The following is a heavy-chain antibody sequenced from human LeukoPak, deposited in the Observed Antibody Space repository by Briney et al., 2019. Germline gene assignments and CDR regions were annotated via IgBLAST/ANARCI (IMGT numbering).Heavy chain of an antibody. CDR3: ARDGRCGGDCYAS. J-gene: IGHJ4*02. Sequence: PGGSLRLSCAASGFTFSSYAMSWVRQAPGKGLEWVSYISGRSSTIYYADSVKGRFTVSRDNAKNSLYLQMNSLRVEDTAVYYCARDGRCGGDCYASWGQGTLVTVSS. V-gene: IGHV3-48*01. CDR2: ISGRSSTI. D-gene: IGHD2-21*02. CDR1: GFTFSSYA.